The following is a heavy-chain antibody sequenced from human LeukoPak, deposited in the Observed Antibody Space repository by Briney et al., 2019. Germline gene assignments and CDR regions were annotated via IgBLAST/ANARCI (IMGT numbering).Heavy chain of an antibody. CDR2: MDYSESS. J-gene: IGHJ5*02. CDR1: GGSIRSSSYY. V-gene: IGHV4-39*07. CDR3: ARSPIVVVPAAEFDP. Sequence: SETLSLTCTVSGGSIRSSSYYRAWIRRPPGKGLEWIGSMDYSESSDYNPSLKSRLTISADTSKNQFSLKLSSVTAADTAVYYCARSPIVVVPAAEFDPWGQGTLVTVSS. D-gene: IGHD2-2*01.